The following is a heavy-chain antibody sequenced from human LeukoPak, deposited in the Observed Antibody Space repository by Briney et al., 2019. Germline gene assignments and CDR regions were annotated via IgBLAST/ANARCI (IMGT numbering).Heavy chain of an antibody. Sequence: SETLSLTCTVSGGSICSYYWGWIRQPPGKGLEWIGYFYYSGSTNYNPSLKSRVTISGDTSKNQFSLQLSSVTAADTAVYYCARQLYCSGGNCYYFDYWGQGTLVTVSS. CDR3: ARQLYCSGGNCYYFDY. CDR1: GGSICSYY. V-gene: IGHV4-59*01. J-gene: IGHJ4*02. D-gene: IGHD2-15*01. CDR2: FYYSGST.